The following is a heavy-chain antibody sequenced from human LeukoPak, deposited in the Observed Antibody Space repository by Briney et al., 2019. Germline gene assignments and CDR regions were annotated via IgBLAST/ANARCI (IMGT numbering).Heavy chain of an antibody. Sequence: PGGSLRLSCAASGFTFGNYWMSWVRQAPGKGLEWVANIKQDGSDKYYVDSVTGRFTISRDNAKNSLYLQMNSLRAEDTAVYYCARLATSFDLWGEGTLVTVSS. CDR3: ARLATSFDL. D-gene: IGHD6-6*01. CDR2: IKQDGSDK. J-gene: IGHJ4*02. V-gene: IGHV3-7*01. CDR1: GFTFGNYW.